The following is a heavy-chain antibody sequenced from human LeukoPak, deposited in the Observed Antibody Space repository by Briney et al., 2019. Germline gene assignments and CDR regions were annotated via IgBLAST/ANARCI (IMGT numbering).Heavy chain of an antibody. CDR1: GFTFSSYA. D-gene: IGHD3-10*01. J-gene: IGHJ4*02. Sequence: VGSLRLSCAAPGFTFSSYAMSWVRQAPGKGLEWVSAISGSGGSTYYADSVKGRFTPSRDNSKNTLYLQMNSLRAEDTAVYYCAKGRITMVRGVIFFDYWGQGSLVTVSS. CDR3: AKGRITMVRGVIFFDY. V-gene: IGHV3-23*01. CDR2: ISGSGGST.